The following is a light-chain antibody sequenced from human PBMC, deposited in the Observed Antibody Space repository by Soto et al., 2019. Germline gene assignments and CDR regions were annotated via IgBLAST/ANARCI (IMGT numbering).Light chain of an antibody. CDR3: QQYNSYWT. CDR1: QSISSW. V-gene: IGKV1-5*03. Sequence: DIQMTQSPSTLSASVGERVTITCRASQSISSWLAWYQQKPGKAPKLLIYKASSLESGVPSRFSGSGSGTEFTLTISSLQPDDFATYYCQQYNSYWTFGHGTKVEIK. CDR2: KAS. J-gene: IGKJ1*01.